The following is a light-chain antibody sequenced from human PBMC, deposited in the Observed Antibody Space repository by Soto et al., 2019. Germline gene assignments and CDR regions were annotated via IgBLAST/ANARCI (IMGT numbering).Light chain of an antibody. CDR3: SSYASNSTWV. CDR2: QVS. V-gene: IGLV2-14*01. J-gene: IGLJ3*02. CDR1: GSDVGGYNF. Sequence: QSVLTQPASVSGSPGQSITISCTGTGSDVGGYNFVSWYQQHPGKAPKLMISQVSNRPSGVSNRFSGSKSGNTASLTIFGLQAEDEADYYCSSYASNSTWVFGGGTKLTVL.